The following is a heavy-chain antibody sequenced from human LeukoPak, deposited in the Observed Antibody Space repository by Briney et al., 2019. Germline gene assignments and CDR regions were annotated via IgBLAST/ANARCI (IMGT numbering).Heavy chain of an antibody. D-gene: IGHD5-18*01. J-gene: IGHJ4*02. Sequence: SETLSLTCTVSGGSLTSHYWSWIRQPPGKGLEWIAYVLNSVRTKDNPSLQSRLTLSADTSKNQFSLRLSSVTAADTAVYYCAALKRGSIYGYFDFWGQGIKVTVSS. V-gene: IGHV4-59*11. CDR2: VLNSVRT. CDR1: GGSLTSHY. CDR3: AALKRGSIYGYFDF.